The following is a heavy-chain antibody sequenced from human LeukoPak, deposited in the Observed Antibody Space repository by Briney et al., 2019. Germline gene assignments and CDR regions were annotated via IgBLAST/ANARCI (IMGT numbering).Heavy chain of an antibody. Sequence: QPGGSLRLSCAASGFTFSTYWMHWVRQDPGKGLVWVSRISSDASITSYADPVKGRFTISRDNAKNSLSLQMNSLRAEDTAVYYCARIYSYYEPKIDYWGQGTLVTVSS. J-gene: IGHJ4*02. CDR3: ARIYSYYEPKIDY. D-gene: IGHD3-10*01. V-gene: IGHV3-74*01. CDR1: GFTFSTYW. CDR2: ISSDASIT.